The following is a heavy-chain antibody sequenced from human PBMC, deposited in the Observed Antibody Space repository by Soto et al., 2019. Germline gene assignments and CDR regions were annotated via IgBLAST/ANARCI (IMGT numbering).Heavy chain of an antibody. V-gene: IGHV1-18*01. CDR2: ISAYNGNT. Sequence: QVQLVQSGAEVKKPGASVKVSCKASGYTFTSYGISWVRQAPGQGLEWMGWISAYNGNTNYAQKLQGRVTMTTDTSTSTAYMELRSLRSDDTAVYYCARFHCSGGSCYSDYYYGMDVWGQGTTVTVSS. D-gene: IGHD2-15*01. CDR1: GYTFTSYG. J-gene: IGHJ6*02. CDR3: ARFHCSGGSCYSDYYYGMDV.